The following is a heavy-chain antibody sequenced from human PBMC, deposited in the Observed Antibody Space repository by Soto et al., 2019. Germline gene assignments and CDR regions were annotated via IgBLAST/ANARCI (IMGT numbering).Heavy chain of an antibody. J-gene: IGHJ3*02. CDR1: GFTFSSYS. CDR3: AREDYYESSGPAYDAFVI. V-gene: IGHV3-21*01. CDR2: ISSSSSYI. Sequence: GGSLRLSCAASGFTFSSYSMNWVRQAPGKGLEWVSSISSSSSYIYYADSVKGRFTISRDNAKNSLYLQMNSLRAEDTAVYYCAREDYYESSGPAYDAFVIWGKGTMVTVSS. D-gene: IGHD3-22*01.